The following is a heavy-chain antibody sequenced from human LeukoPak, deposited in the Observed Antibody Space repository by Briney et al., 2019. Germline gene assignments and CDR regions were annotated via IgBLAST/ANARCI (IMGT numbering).Heavy chain of an antibody. D-gene: IGHD3-22*01. J-gene: IGHJ4*02. Sequence: GGSLRLSCAASGFTFSSYSMNWDRQAPGKGLEWVSSISGGGGSTNSADSVKGRFTISRDNSKNTLYLQMNSLRAEDTAVYYCAKSSYYDSSGYYREYYFGHWGQGTLVTVSS. CDR2: ISGGGGST. CDR1: GFTFSSYS. CDR3: AKSSYYDSSGYYREYYFGH. V-gene: IGHV3-23*01.